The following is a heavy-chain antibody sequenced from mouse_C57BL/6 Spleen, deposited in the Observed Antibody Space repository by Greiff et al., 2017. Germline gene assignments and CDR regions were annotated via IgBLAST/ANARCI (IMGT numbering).Heavy chain of an antibody. J-gene: IGHJ2*01. CDR3: ARRTTVVAFDY. Sequence: VPLPPSGAELLMPGSSVKMSCKTSGYTFTSSGIHWVKQRPGQGLEWIGYIYIGNGYTVYNEKFKGKATLTSDTSSSTAYMQLSSLTSEDSAIYFCARRTTVVAFDYWGQGTTLTGSS. V-gene: IGHV1-58*01. D-gene: IGHD1-1*01. CDR1: GYTFTSSG. CDR2: IYIGNGYT.